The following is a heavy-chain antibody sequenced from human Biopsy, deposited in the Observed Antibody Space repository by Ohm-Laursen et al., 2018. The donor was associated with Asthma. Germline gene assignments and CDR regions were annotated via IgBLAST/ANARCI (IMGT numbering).Heavy chain of an antibody. CDR3: ARGVVYGGDSYAEYFQH. D-gene: IGHD4-23*01. CDR2: VYWTGST. Sequence: SETLSLTCSVYGGSIRSFYWSWIRQSPEKGREWMGYVYWTGSTNYNPSLKSRVTISVDTSKNQFFLRLSSVTAADTAVYYCARGVVYGGDSYAEYFQHWGQGTLVTVSS. V-gene: IGHV4-59*01. J-gene: IGHJ1*01. CDR1: GGSIRSFY.